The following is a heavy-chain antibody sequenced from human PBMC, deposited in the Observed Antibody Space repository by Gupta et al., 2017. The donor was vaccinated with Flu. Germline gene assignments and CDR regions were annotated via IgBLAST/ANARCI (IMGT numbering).Heavy chain of an antibody. CDR2: ISGSGGST. V-gene: IGHV3-23*01. CDR3: AKYGSIAAAGTPS. Sequence: EVQLLESGGGLVQPGGSLRLSCAYSGFTFSSYATSWVRQAPGRGLECVSAISGSGGSTYYADSVKGRFTISRDNSKNTLYLQMNSLRAEDTAVYYCAKYGSIAAAGTPSWGQGTLVTVSS. J-gene: IGHJ5*02. D-gene: IGHD6-13*01. CDR1: GFTFSSYA.